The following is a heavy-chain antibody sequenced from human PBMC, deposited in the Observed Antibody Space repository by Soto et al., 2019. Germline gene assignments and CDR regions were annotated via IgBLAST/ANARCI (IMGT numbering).Heavy chain of an antibody. D-gene: IGHD1-1*01. J-gene: IGHJ3*02. CDR3: ARYLETVGGFDI. CDR1: GYTFTAYS. V-gene: IGHV1-3*02. Sequence: GASVKVSCKASGYTFTAYSMYWVRQAPGQRLEWMGRSNAGDGDTKYSQEFQGRVTITRDTSASTAYMELSSLRFEDTAVYYCARYLETVGGFDIWGQGTMVTVSS. CDR2: SNAGDGDT.